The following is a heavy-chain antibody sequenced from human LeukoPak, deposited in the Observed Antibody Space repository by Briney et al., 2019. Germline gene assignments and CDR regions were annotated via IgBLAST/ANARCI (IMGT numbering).Heavy chain of an antibody. V-gene: IGHV3-21*01. CDR2: ISSSSSYI. D-gene: IGHD6-19*01. J-gene: IGHJ4*02. CDR3: ARESPDSSSFDY. Sequence: GGSLRLSCAASGFTFSSYSMNWVRQAPGKGLESVSSISSSSSYIYYADSVKGRFTISRDNAKNSLYLQMNSLRAEDTAVYYCARESPDSSSFDYWGQGTLVTVSS. CDR1: GFTFSSYS.